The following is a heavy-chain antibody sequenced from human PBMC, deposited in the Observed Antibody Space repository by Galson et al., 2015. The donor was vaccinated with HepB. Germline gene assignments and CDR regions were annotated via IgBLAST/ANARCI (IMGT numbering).Heavy chain of an antibody. Sequence: CAISGDSVFSNSASWNWIRQSPSRGLEWLGRTYYRSKWFNDYAVSVKSRITINPETSKNQFSLHLNSVTPEDTAVYYCARGQDYYDTTSYPVFDALDIWGQGTLVTVSS. CDR3: ARGQDYYDTTSYPVFDALDI. J-gene: IGHJ3*02. CDR1: GDSVFSNSAS. V-gene: IGHV6-1*01. CDR2: TYYRSKWFN. D-gene: IGHD3-22*01.